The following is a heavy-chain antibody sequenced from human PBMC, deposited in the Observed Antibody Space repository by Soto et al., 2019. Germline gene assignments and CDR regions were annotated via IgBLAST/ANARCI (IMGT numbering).Heavy chain of an antibody. CDR2: FDPEDGET. J-gene: IGHJ4*02. D-gene: IGHD1-26*01. CDR1: GNTLTDFS. Sequence: ASVKVSCKVSGNTLTDFSIHWVRQVPGKGLEWMGGFDPEDGETVYAQKFQGRLSMTADTSPDTAYLQLNSLTSEDTAIYYCATDSAFNYRRFYFANRGLRTPVTVSS. V-gene: IGHV1-24*01. CDR3: ATDSAFNYRRFYFAN.